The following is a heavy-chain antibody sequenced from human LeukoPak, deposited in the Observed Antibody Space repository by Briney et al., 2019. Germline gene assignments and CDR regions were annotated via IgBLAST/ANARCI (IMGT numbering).Heavy chain of an antibody. CDR2: INANSGGT. Sequence: ASVRVSCKASGHTFTGYYMHWVRQAPGQGLEWMGWINANSGGTNYAQKFQGRVTMTRNTSVSTAYMELSSLRSEDTAIYYCAAGLVLEGFHIWGQGTKVTVSS. V-gene: IGHV1-2*02. CDR3: AAGLVLEGFHI. D-gene: IGHD3/OR15-3a*01. J-gene: IGHJ3*02. CDR1: GHTFTGYY.